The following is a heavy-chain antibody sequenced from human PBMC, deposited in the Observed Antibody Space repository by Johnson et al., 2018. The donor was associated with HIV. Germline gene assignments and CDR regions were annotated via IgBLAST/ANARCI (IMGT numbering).Heavy chain of an antibody. CDR1: GFTFTMYP. J-gene: IGHJ3*02. D-gene: IGHD3-22*01. V-gene: IGHV3-23*04. CDR2: ISGSGGST. CDR3: ARWRGYYRFDAFDI. Sequence: VQLVESGGGLVQPGGSLRLSCAASGFTFTMYPMHWVRQTPGKGLEWVSAISGSGGSTYYADSVKGRFTISRDNSKNTLYLQMNSLRAEDTAVYYCARWRGYYRFDAFDIWGQGTMVTVSS.